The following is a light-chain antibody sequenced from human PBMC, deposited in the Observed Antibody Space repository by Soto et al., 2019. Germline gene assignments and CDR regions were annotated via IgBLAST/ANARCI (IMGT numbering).Light chain of an antibody. Sequence: DIQMTQSPSSVSASVGDRVTITCRASQCISSWLAWYQQKPGKAPKLLIYAASSLQSGFPSRFSGSGSGTAFTLDISSLQPEDFATYYCHQTNSFPLPFGGGTKVEIK. V-gene: IGKV1-12*01. CDR3: HQTNSFPLP. CDR2: AAS. J-gene: IGKJ4*01. CDR1: QCISSW.